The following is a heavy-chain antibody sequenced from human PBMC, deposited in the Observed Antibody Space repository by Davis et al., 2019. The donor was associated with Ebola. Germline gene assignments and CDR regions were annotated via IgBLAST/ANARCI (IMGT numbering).Heavy chain of an antibody. V-gene: IGHV1-46*01. Sequence: GESLKISCAASGFTFSSYGMHWVRQAPGQGLEWMGIINPSGGSTSYAQKFQGRVTMTRDTSTSTVYMELSSLRSEDTAVYYCALLTGTTVDDIDYWGQGTLVTVSS. CDR3: ALLTGTTVDDIDY. D-gene: IGHD1-14*01. CDR2: INPSGGST. CDR1: GFTFSSYG. J-gene: IGHJ4*02.